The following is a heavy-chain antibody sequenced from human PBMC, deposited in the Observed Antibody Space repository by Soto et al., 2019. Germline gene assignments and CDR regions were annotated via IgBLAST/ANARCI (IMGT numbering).Heavy chain of an antibody. V-gene: IGHV4-39*01. CDR2: VFYTGFT. J-gene: IGHJ4*02. Sequence: PSETLFLTCAVSGGSISGSYYYWAWLRQSPGKGPEWIGSVFYTGFTSYNPSLESRVSVSVDTSKSQFSLKLSAVTAADTAVYYCATSQKGYNWNYFDHWGQGALVTVSS. D-gene: IGHD1-20*01. CDR3: ATSQKGYNWNYFDH. CDR1: GGSISGSYYY.